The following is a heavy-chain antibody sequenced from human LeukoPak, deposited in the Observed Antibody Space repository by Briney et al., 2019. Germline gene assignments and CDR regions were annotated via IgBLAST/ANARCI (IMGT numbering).Heavy chain of an antibody. Sequence: SVKVSCKASGGTFSSYAISWVRQAPGQGLEWMGGIIPIFGTANYAQKFQGRVTITADESTSTAYMGLSSLRSEDTAVYYCARPRYCSSTSCPDAFDIWGQGTMVIVSS. V-gene: IGHV1-69*01. CDR3: ARPRYCSSTSCPDAFDI. D-gene: IGHD2-2*01. CDR2: IIPIFGTA. J-gene: IGHJ3*02. CDR1: GGTFSSYA.